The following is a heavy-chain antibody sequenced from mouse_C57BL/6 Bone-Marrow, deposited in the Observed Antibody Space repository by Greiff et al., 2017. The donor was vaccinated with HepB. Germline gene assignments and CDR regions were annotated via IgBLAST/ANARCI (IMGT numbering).Heavy chain of an antibody. Sequence: EVKLVESEGGLVQPGSSMKLSCTASGFTFSDYYMAWVRQVPEKGLEWVANINSDGGSTNYLDSLKSRFIISRDNATNTLYLQMSSLKSEDTATYYCARDRACITTDWYFDVWGTGTTVTVSA. CDR1: GFTFSDYY. CDR2: INSDGGST. V-gene: IGHV5-16*01. J-gene: IGHJ1*03. D-gene: IGHD1-1*01. CDR3: ARDRACITTDWYFDV.